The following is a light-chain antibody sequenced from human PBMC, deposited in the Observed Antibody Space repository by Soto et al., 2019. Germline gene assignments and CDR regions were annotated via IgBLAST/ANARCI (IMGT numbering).Light chain of an antibody. J-gene: IGKJ1*01. CDR1: QSVTNNY. Sequence: EIELTQSPLSLSLSPGERATLSCRASQSVTNNYLDWFQQKPGQAPRLLIYDASISAAGIPDRFRCSGSETDVTLTISRLEPEECATYYWQQWSFSPRTFGQGTKVDIK. CDR2: DAS. CDR3: QQWSFSPRT. V-gene: IGKV3-20*01.